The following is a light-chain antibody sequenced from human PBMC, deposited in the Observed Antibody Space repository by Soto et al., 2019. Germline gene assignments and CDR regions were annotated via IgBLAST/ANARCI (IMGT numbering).Light chain of an antibody. CDR1: QSVSSN. Sequence: EIVVTQSPGTLSVSPGERATLSCRASQSVSSNLAWYQQKTGQAPRLLIYGASTRATGIPARFSGSGSGTEFTLTISSLQSEDFAVYYCQQYNYWPPKITFGQGTRLEIK. CDR2: GAS. CDR3: QQYNYWPPKIT. J-gene: IGKJ5*01. V-gene: IGKV3-15*01.